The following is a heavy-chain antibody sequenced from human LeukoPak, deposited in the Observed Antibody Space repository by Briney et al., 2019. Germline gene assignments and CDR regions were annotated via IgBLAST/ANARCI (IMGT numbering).Heavy chain of an antibody. CDR3: AIGPPYGGYSD. J-gene: IGHJ4*02. CDR1: GFTFTTYA. CDR2: INGSGGRT. V-gene: IGHV3-23*01. Sequence: GGSLRLSCAASGFTFTTYAMTWVRQAPGKGPEWVSTINGSGGRTYYADSLKGRFTISRDNSKNTLYLQMDSLRAEDAAVYYCAIGPPYGGYSDWGQGTLVTVSS. D-gene: IGHD5-12*01.